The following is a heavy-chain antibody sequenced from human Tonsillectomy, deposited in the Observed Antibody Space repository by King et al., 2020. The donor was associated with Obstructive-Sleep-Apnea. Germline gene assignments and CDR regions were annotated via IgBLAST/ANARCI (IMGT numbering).Heavy chain of an antibody. CDR2: TYYRSKWYN. Sequence: VQLQQSGPGLVKPSQTLSLACAISGDHVSSNSAAWNWIRQSPSRGLEWLGRTYYRSKWYNDYAVSVKGRITINPDTSKNQFSLQLHSVTPEDTAVYYCARDRGYCSSTACYEYNWFDPWGQGTRVTVSS. J-gene: IGHJ5*02. CDR3: ARDRGYCSSTACYEYNWFDP. D-gene: IGHD2-2*01. V-gene: IGHV6-1*01. CDR1: GDHVSSNSAA.